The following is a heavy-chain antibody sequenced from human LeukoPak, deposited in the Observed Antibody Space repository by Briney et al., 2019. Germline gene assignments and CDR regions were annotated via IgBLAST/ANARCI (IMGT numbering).Heavy chain of an antibody. J-gene: IGHJ4*02. CDR2: INPNSGAT. CDR1: GYTFTGYY. Sequence: ASVKVSCKASGYTFTGYYLHWVRQAPGQGLEWMGSINPNSGATNYAQKFQGRVTMTRDTSISTAYMELSRLTSDDTAVYYCARSRSSTTGPFDYWGQGTLVTASS. D-gene: IGHD1-1*01. V-gene: IGHV1-2*02. CDR3: ARSRSSTTGPFDY.